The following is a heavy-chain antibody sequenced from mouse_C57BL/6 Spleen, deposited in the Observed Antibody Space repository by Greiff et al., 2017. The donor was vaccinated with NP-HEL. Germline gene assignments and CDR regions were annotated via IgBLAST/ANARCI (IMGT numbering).Heavy chain of an antibody. V-gene: IGHV8-12*01. CDR1: GFSLSTSGMG. J-gene: IGHJ2*01. CDR3: ARKNSVYYFDY. CDR2: IYWDDDK. Sequence: QVTLKESGPGILQSSQTLSLTCSFSGFSLSTSGMGVSWIRQPSGKGLEWLAHIYWDDDKRYNPSLKSRLTISKDTSRNQVFLKITSVDTADTATYYCARKNSVYYFDYWGQGTTLTVSS. D-gene: IGHD3-2*02.